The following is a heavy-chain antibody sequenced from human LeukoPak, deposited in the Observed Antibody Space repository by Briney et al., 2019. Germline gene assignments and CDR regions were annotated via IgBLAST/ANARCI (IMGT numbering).Heavy chain of an antibody. CDR2: ISAYNGNT. V-gene: IGHV1-18*01. J-gene: IGHJ4*02. CDR1: GYTFTSYG. Sequence: GASVKVSCKASGYTFTSYGISWVRQAPGQGLEWMGRISAYNGNTNYAQKLQGRVTMTTDTSTSTAYMELRSLRSDDTAVYYCARAEISVGATNFDYWGQGTLVTVSS. D-gene: IGHD1-26*01. CDR3: ARAEISVGATNFDY.